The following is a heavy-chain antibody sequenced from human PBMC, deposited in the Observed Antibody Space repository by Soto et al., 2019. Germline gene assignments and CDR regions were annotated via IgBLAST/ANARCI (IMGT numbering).Heavy chain of an antibody. D-gene: IGHD3-9*01. Sequence: SLRLSCAASGFAFSSYGMHWVRQAPGKGLEWVAVISHDGNNKYYADSVKGRFTISRDNSKNTLFLQMSSLRAEDTAVYYCARDAPGYALDYWGQGTLVTVSS. CDR3: ARDAPGYALDY. V-gene: IGHV3-30*03. CDR1: GFAFSSYG. CDR2: ISHDGNNK. J-gene: IGHJ4*02.